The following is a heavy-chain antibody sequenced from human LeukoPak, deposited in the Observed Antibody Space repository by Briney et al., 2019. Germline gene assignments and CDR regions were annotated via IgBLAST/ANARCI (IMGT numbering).Heavy chain of an antibody. Sequence: PGRSLRLSCAASGFTFSSYAMSWVRQAPGKGLEWVSAISGSGGSTYYADSVKGRFTISRDNSKNTLYLQMNSLRAEDTAVYYCAKLRGMATAYFDYWGQGTLVTVSS. D-gene: IGHD5-24*01. V-gene: IGHV3-23*01. CDR3: AKLRGMATAYFDY. CDR2: ISGSGGST. J-gene: IGHJ4*02. CDR1: GFTFSSYA.